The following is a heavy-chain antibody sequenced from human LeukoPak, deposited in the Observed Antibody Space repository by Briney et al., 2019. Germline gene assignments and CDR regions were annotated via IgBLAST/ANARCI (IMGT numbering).Heavy chain of an antibody. D-gene: IGHD2-2*01. CDR2: IYYSGST. CDR1: GGSISSSSYY. Sequence: SETLSLTCTVSGGSISSSSYYWGWIRQPPGKGLEWIGSIYYSGSTNYNPSLKSRVTISVDTSKNQFSLKLSSVTAADTAVYYCARASGVVVPRRRAHWFDPWGQGTLVTVSS. J-gene: IGHJ5*02. V-gene: IGHV4-39*07. CDR3: ARASGVVVPRRRAHWFDP.